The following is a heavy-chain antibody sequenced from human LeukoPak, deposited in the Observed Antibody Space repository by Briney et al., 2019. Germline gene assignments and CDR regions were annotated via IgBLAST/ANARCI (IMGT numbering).Heavy chain of an antibody. CDR2: ISYDGSNK. Sequence: PWGSLRLSCAASGFTFSSYGMHWVRQAPGKGLEWVAVISYDGSNKYYADSVKGRFTISRDNSKNTLYLQMNSLRAEDTAVYYCAKEGSPGLYCSGGSCRYYYYGMDVWGQGTTVTVSS. V-gene: IGHV3-30*18. CDR3: AKEGSPGLYCSGGSCRYYYYGMDV. J-gene: IGHJ6*02. CDR1: GFTFSSYG. D-gene: IGHD2-15*01.